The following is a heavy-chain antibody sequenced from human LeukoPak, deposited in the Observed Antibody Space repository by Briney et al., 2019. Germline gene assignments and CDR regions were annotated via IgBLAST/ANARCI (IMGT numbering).Heavy chain of an antibody. CDR2: IYYSGST. Sequence: QPSETLSLTCTVSGGSIRSYFWSWIRQPPGKGLEWIGYIYYSGSTNYNASLKSRVTISVDTSKNQFSLKLSSVTAADTAVYYCARQSYGALDIWGQGTMVTVSS. CDR1: GGSIRSYF. J-gene: IGHJ3*02. CDR3: ARQSYGALDI. V-gene: IGHV4-59*08. D-gene: IGHD3-10*01.